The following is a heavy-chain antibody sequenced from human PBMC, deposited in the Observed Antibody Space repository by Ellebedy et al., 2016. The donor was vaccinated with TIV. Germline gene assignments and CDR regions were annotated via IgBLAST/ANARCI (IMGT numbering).Heavy chain of an antibody. Sequence: GESLKISXEGSGFDFSKFAINWVRQAPGKGLEWVSYINGWSNAIDYADPVRGRFTVSRDNARNSLYLQIDSLRAEDTAVYYCARGYSGYLFLDYWGQGTLVAVSS. CDR3: ARGYSGYLFLDY. CDR1: GFDFSKFA. V-gene: IGHV3-48*04. D-gene: IGHD5-12*01. CDR2: INGWSNAI. J-gene: IGHJ4*02.